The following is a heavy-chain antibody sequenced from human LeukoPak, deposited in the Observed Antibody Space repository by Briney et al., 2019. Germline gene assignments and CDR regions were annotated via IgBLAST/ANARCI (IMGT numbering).Heavy chain of an antibody. V-gene: IGHV4-39*01. J-gene: IGHJ4*02. D-gene: IGHD3-9*01. CDR2: VYYSGRT. Sequence: SETLSLICTVSGASISSSSHYWGWIRQPPGKELQWIASVYYSGRTNYNPSLKSRVTISVDTSKDQFSLKLSSVTAADTAVYYCARLDDILTGYYSSFDYWGQGTLVTVSS. CDR1: GASISSSSHY. CDR3: ARLDDILTGYYSSFDY.